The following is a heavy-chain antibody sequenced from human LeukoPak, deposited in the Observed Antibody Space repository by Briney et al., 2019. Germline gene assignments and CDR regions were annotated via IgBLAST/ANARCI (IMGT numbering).Heavy chain of an antibody. CDR1: GFTLSDCG. J-gene: IGHJ4*02. D-gene: IGHD1-26*01. V-gene: IGHV3-23*01. CDR2: ISASGGTT. Sequence: GGSLRLSCAASGFTLSDCGLFWVRQAPGKGLEWVAVISASGGTTGYADSVQGRFTISRDISKNTLYLQMNSLRAEDTAVYYCANGACPSGGYWGQGTLVTVSS. CDR3: ANGACPSGGY.